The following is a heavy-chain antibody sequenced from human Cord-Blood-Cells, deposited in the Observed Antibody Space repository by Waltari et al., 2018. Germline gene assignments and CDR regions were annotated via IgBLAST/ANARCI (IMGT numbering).Heavy chain of an antibody. Sequence: QVQLVQSGAEVTKPGASVKVSCKASGYTFTSYAMHWVRQAPGQRLEWMGWINAGNGNTKYSQKFQGRVTITRDTSASTAYMELSSLRSEDTAVYYCANSAVAGRDFDYWGQGTLVTVSS. J-gene: IGHJ4*02. D-gene: IGHD6-19*01. CDR2: INAGNGNT. CDR3: ANSAVAGRDFDY. V-gene: IGHV1-3*01. CDR1: GYTFTSYA.